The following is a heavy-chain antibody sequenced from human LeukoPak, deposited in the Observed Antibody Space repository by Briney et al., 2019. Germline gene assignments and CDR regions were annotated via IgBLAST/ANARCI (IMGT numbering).Heavy chain of an antibody. V-gene: IGHV3-23*01. CDR1: GFTVSSNY. CDR2: ISGSGGST. Sequence: GGSLRLSCAASGFTVSSNYMSWVRQAPGKGLEWVSAISGSGGSTYYADSVKGRFTISRDNSKNTLYLQMNSLRAEDTAVYYCAKDLAVGATGYDAFDIWGRGTMVTVSS. CDR3: AKDLAVGATGYDAFDI. J-gene: IGHJ3*02. D-gene: IGHD1-26*01.